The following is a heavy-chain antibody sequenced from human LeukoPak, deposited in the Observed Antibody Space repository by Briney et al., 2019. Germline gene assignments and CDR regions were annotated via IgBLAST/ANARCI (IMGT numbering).Heavy chain of an antibody. D-gene: IGHD3-10*01. V-gene: IGHV1-18*01. CDR2: ISAYNGNT. CDR1: GYTFTSYG. J-gene: IGHJ5*02. Sequence: ASVKVSCKASGYTFTSYGISWVRQAPGQGLEWMGWISAYNGNTNYAQKLQGRVTMTTDTSTSTAYMELRSLRSDDTPVYYCARVLLWFGAHHNWFDPWGQGTLVTVSS. CDR3: ARVLLWFGAHHNWFDP.